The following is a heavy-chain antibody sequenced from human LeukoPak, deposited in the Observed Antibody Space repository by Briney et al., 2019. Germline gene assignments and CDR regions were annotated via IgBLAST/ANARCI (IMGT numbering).Heavy chain of an antibody. CDR3: ARVGQGCFDL. Sequence: SETLSLTCTVSGGSISTYYWSWIRQPPGKGLEWLGYIDYSGSTNYNPSFKSRVTISVDTSKNQFSLRLSSVTAADTATYYCARVGQGCFDLWGRGTLVTVSS. V-gene: IGHV4-59*01. CDR1: GGSISTYY. CDR2: IDYSGST. J-gene: IGHJ2*01.